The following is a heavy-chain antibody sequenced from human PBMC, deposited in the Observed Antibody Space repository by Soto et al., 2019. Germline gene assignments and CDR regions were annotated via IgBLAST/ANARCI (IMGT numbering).Heavy chain of an antibody. CDR3: ARLARPRGAPTRYCSGGSCHVRFAP. CDR2: IYYSGST. CDR1: GGSISSSSYY. J-gene: IGHJ5*02. D-gene: IGHD2-15*01. V-gene: IGHV4-39*01. Sequence: PSETLSLTCTVSGGSISSSSYYWGWIRQPPGKGLEWIGSIYYSGSTYYNPSLKSRVTISVDTSKNQFSLKLSSVTAADTAVYYCARLARPRGAPTRYCSGGSCHVRFAPPAQRTPVPVSS.